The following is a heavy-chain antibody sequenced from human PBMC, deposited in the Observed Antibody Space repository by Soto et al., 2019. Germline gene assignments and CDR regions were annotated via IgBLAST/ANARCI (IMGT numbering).Heavy chain of an antibody. J-gene: IGHJ4*01. CDR3: ARSSGTYSDFDY. Sequence: ASVKVSCKASGYTFTSYCVHWVRQAPGQGLEWMGWINPNSGGTNYAQRFQGRVAMTTDTSTNTAYMELNSLKSDDTALYFCARSSGTYSDFDYWGQGTQVTVSS. V-gene: IGHV1-2*02. D-gene: IGHD1-26*01. CDR2: INPNSGGT. CDR1: GYTFTSYC.